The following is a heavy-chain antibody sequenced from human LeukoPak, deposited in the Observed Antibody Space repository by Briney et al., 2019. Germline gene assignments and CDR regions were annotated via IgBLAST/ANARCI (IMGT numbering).Heavy chain of an antibody. Sequence: GASVKVSCKASGYTFTSYGISWVRQAPGQGLEWMGWISAYNGNTNYAQKLQGRVTMTTDTSTSTAYMELRSLRSDDTAVYYCARDEPSLRYFPYGSGRDYWGQGTLVTVSS. V-gene: IGHV1-18*01. D-gene: IGHD3-10*01. J-gene: IGHJ4*02. CDR2: ISAYNGNT. CDR3: ARDEPSLRYFPYGSGRDY. CDR1: GYTFTSYG.